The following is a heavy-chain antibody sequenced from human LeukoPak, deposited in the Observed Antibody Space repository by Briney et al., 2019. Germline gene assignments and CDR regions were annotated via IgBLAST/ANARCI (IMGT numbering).Heavy chain of an antibody. CDR3: ARVSLGQRYSSSWYPYYFDY. D-gene: IGHD6-13*01. V-gene: IGHV4-34*01. CDR1: GGSFSGYY. CDR2: INHSGST. J-gene: IGHJ4*02. Sequence: PSETLSLTCAVYGGSFSGYYWSWIRQPPGKGLEWIGEINHSGSTNYNPSLKSRVTISVDTSKNQFSLKLSSVTAADTAVYYCARVSLGQRYSSSWYPYYFDYWGQGTLVTVSS.